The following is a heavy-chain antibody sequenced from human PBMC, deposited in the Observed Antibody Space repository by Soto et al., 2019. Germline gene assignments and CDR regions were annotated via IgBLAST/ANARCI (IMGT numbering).Heavy chain of an antibody. Sequence: QVQLVQSGAEVKKPGSSVKVSCKASGGTFSSYTISWVRQAPGQGLEWMGRIIPILGIANYAQKFQGRVTITADKSTSTAYMELSSLRSEDTAVYYCARDRGGYGDLVDYYYYMDVWGKGTPVTVSS. D-gene: IGHD4-17*01. CDR2: IIPILGIA. CDR1: GGTFSSYT. J-gene: IGHJ6*03. CDR3: ARDRGGYGDLVDYYYYMDV. V-gene: IGHV1-69*08.